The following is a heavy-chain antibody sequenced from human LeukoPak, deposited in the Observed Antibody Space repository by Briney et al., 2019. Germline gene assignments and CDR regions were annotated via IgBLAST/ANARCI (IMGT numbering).Heavy chain of an antibody. CDR3: ARDKGGQKWDY. CDR1: GYTFSPYY. J-gene: IGHJ4*02. CDR2: NNPNTGGT. Sequence: ASLRVSCKASGYTFSPYYIHSVRQAPGQGLEWVGWNNPNTGGTSYAQNFNGRVTMTRDTVINTAYMEVSSLTSDNTGVYYCARDKGGQKWDYWGQGTLVTVSS. V-gene: IGHV1-2*02. D-gene: IGHD1-26*01.